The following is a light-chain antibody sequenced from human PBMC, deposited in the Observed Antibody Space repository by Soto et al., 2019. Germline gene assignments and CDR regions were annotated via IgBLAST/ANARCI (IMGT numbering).Light chain of an antibody. V-gene: IGKV3-11*01. Sequence: EIVLTQSPATLSLSPGERATLSCRASQSVSSYLAWYQQKPGQAPRLLIYDASNRATGIPARFSGSGSGTDFTPTISSLEPEDVAVYYCQQRSNWLTFGGGTKVEIK. J-gene: IGKJ4*01. CDR2: DAS. CDR3: QQRSNWLT. CDR1: QSVSSY.